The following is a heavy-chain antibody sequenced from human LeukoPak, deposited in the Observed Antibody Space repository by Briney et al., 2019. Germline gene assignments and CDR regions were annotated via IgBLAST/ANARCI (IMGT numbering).Heavy chain of an antibody. Sequence: ASVKVSCKAAGYTFTSYDINWVRQATGQGLEWMGWVNPNSGHTGYAQEFQGRVTMTRNTSITTAYMELSSLTSEDTAVYYCARGAPGSYCSGGSCPCFDYWGQGTLVSVSS. CDR3: ARGAPGSYCSGGSCPCFDY. CDR2: VNPNSGHT. D-gene: IGHD2-15*01. CDR1: GYTFTSYD. V-gene: IGHV1-8*01. J-gene: IGHJ4*02.